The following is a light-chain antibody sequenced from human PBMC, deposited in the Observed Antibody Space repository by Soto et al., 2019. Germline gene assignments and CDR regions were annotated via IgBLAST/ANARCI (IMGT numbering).Light chain of an antibody. Sequence: EIVLTQSPGTLSLSPGEGGTLSCRASQTVSSSYLAWYQHKPGQAPRLLIYGASSRATGIPARFSGSGSGTEFTLTISSLQSEDFAVYYCQQYNNWLTFGGGTKVEIK. CDR3: QQYNNWLT. V-gene: IGKV3-15*01. CDR1: QTVSSSY. J-gene: IGKJ4*01. CDR2: GAS.